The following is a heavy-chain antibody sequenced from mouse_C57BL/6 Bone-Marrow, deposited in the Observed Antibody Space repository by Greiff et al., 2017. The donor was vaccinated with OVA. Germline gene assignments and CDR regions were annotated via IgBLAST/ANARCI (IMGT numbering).Heavy chain of an antibody. D-gene: IGHD2-3*01. V-gene: IGHV1-54*01. CDR3: ARYDDDVYAMDY. CDR1: GYAFTNYL. Sequence: QVQLKESGAELVRPGTSVKVSCKASGYAFTNYLIEWVKQRPGQGLEWIGVINPGSGGTNYNEKFKGKATLTADTSSSTAYMQLSSLTSEDSAVYYCARYDDDVYAMDYWGQGTSVTVSS. J-gene: IGHJ4*01. CDR2: INPGSGGT.